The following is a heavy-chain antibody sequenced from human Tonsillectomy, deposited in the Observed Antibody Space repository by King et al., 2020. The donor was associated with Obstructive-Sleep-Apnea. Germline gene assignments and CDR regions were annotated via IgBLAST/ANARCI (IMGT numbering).Heavy chain of an antibody. D-gene: IGHD1-26*01. Sequence: VQLVESGGGLVKPGGSLRLSCAASGFTFSDYYMSWIRQAPGKGLEWVSYISSSSSYTNYADSVKGRFTISRDNAKSSLYLQMNSLRAEDTAVYYCARARGLRESDYYYYYYGMDVWGQGTTVTVSS. CDR1: GFTFSDYY. V-gene: IGHV3-11*06. CDR2: ISSSSSYT. J-gene: IGHJ6*02. CDR3: ARARGLRESDYYYYYYGMDV.